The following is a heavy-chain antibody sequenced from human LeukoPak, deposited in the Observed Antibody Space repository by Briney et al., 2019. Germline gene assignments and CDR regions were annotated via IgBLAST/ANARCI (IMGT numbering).Heavy chain of an antibody. D-gene: IGHD2-15*01. CDR3: ARVPPTYGSGWYMH. CDR2: ISGSGDAT. V-gene: IGHV3-23*01. CDR1: GFTFSGYS. J-gene: IGHJ4*02. Sequence: PGESLRLSCAASGFTFSGYSMSWVRQAPGKGPEWVSTISGSGDATYYADSVKGQFTISRDNSMNTLYLQMNTLRAEDTAVYYCARVPPTYGSGWYMHWGQGTLVTVSS.